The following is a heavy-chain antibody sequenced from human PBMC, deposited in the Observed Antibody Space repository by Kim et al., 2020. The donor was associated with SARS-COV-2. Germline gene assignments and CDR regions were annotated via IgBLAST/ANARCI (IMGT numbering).Heavy chain of an antibody. D-gene: IGHD3-16*01. CDR3: ARRGREYYMDV. Sequence: GGSLRLSCAPSGFTFSSFGMSWVRQAPGKGLEWVSAIRNSGDNTYHADSVKGRFTISRDNSKNTLYLQMNSLRAEDTATYYCARRGREYYMDVWGQGTTVTVSS. CDR1: GFTFSSFG. J-gene: IGHJ6*03. CDR2: IRNSGDNT. V-gene: IGHV3-23*01.